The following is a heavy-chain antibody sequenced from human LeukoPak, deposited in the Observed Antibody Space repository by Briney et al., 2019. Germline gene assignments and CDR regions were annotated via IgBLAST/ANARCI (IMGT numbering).Heavy chain of an antibody. D-gene: IGHD2/OR15-2a*01. V-gene: IGHV3-21*01. J-gene: IGHJ4*02. CDR2: ISSSSSYI. CDR1: GFTFSTFA. Sequence: GGSLRLSCAASGFTFSTFALGWVRQAPGKGLEWVSSISSSSSYIYYADSVKGRFTISRDNAKDSLYLQMNSLRAEDTAVYYCARGGFYDGTTNYYFDYWGQGTLVTVSS. CDR3: ARGGFYDGTTNYYFDY.